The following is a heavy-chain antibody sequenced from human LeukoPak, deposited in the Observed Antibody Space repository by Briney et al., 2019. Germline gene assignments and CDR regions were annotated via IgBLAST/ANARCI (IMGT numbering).Heavy chain of an antibody. CDR3: ARDSYSRD. D-gene: IGHD3-10*01. CDR1: GFIVSSSY. V-gene: IGHV3-53*01. Sequence: GGSLSLSCAASGFIVSSSYMSWVRQAPGKGLEWVSLIQTNENTYYADSVTGRFTISRDNSKNTLYLEMNSLRAEDTAVYYCARDSYSRDWGQGTLVTVSS. J-gene: IGHJ4*02. CDR2: IQTNENT.